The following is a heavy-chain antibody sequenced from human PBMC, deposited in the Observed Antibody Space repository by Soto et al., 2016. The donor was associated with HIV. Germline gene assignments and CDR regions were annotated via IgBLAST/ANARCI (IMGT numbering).Heavy chain of an antibody. Sequence: QVKLXQSGPEVKKPGASVKVSCKASGYNFIRYGFTWVRQAPGQGLEWMGWISGHNGKTFYSQKFQGRVAMTTDTSTTTAYMELRSLRSDDTAVYYCGRGEYSSGSYDYWGQGTLVTVSS. CDR1: GYNFIRYG. D-gene: IGHD6-19*01. CDR3: GRGEYSSGSYDY. CDR2: ISGHNGKT. V-gene: IGHV1-18*01. J-gene: IGHJ4*02.